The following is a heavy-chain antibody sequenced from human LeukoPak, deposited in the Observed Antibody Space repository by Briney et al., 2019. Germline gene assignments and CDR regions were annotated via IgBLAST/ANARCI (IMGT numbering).Heavy chain of an antibody. CDR3: AKAQLAYIAAAAYDY. CDR1: GFTFDDYA. V-gene: IGHV3-43D*03. CDR2: ISWDGGST. Sequence: GGSLRLSCAASGFTFDDYAMHWVRQAPGKGLEWVSLISWDGGSTYYADSVKGRFTISRDNSKNSLYLQMNSLRAEDTALYYCAKAQLAYIAAAAYDYWGQGTLVTVSS. J-gene: IGHJ4*02. D-gene: IGHD6-13*01.